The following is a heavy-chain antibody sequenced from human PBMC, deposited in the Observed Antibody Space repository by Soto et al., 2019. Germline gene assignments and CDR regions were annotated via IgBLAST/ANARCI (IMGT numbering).Heavy chain of an antibody. CDR2: INAGNGNT. J-gene: IGHJ6*02. CDR1: GYTFTSYA. Sequence: GASVKVSCKASGYTFTSYAMHWVRQAPGQRLEWMGWINAGNGNTKYSQKFQGRVTITRDTSASTAYMELSSLRSEDTAVYYCARGRGPSYGMDVWGQGPTVTVSS. CDR3: ARGRGPSYGMDV. V-gene: IGHV1-3*01.